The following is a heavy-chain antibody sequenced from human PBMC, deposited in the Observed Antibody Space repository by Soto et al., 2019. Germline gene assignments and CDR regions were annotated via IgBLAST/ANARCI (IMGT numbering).Heavy chain of an antibody. CDR1: GASISSTYY. CDR2: IYASGST. V-gene: IGHV4-4*07. Sequence: SETLSLTCVVSGASISSTYYWSWIRQPAGKGLEWIGRIYASGSTNYNPSLKGRVTMSVDTSKKQFSLKMISVTAADTAVYYCARSAIPRGGWFRPWGQGVLVTVSS. J-gene: IGHJ5*02. D-gene: IGHD2-21*01. CDR3: ARSAIPRGGWFRP.